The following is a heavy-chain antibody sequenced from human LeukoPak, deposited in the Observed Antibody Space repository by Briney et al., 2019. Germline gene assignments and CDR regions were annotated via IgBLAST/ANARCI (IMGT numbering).Heavy chain of an antibody. D-gene: IGHD6-19*01. CDR2: IKQDGSEK. J-gene: IGHJ4*02. CDR3: ARGRYSSGSYYFDY. CDR1: GFTFSSYW. V-gene: IGHV3-7*01. Sequence: GGSLRLSCAASGFTFSSYWMSWVRQAPGKGLEWVANIKQDGSEKYYVDSVEGRFTISRDNAKNSLYLQMNSLRAEDTAVYYCARGRYSSGSYYFDYWGQGTLVTVSS.